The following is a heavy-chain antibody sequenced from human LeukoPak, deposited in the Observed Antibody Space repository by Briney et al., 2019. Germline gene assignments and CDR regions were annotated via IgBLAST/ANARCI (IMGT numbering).Heavy chain of an antibody. D-gene: IGHD2-21*01. CDR3: ARIEAYCGSGGCYEGFDY. Sequence: GRSLRLSCAASGFTFSSYGMHWVRQAPGKGLEWVAVISYDGSNKYYADSVKGRFTISRDNSKNTLYLQMNSLRAEDTAVYYCARIEAYCGSGGCYEGFDYWGQGTLVTVSS. V-gene: IGHV3-30*03. CDR1: GFTFSSYG. J-gene: IGHJ4*02. CDR2: ISYDGSNK.